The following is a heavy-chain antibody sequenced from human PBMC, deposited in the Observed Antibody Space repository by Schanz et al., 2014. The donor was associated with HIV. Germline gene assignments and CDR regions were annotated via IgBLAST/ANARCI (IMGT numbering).Heavy chain of an antibody. CDR3: ARGDFGGNSVDY. D-gene: IGHD4-4*01. J-gene: IGHJ4*01. V-gene: IGHV4-34*01. CDR1: GASFSGSY. Sequence: QVQLQQWGAGLLKPSETLSLTCAFYGASFSGSYWSWIRQSPGKGLEWIGGVRHTGGTHYNPSLESRVTMSLDTSKNQFSLKLTSVTAADTAVYFCARGDFGGNSVDYWGHGNLVTVSS. CDR2: VRHTGGT.